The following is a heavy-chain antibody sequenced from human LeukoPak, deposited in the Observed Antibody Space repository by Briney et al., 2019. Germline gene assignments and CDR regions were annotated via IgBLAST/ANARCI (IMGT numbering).Heavy chain of an antibody. CDR1: GRTFSNHW. V-gene: IGHV3-7*01. CDR2: VKQEGGET. Sequence: PGGSVRLSCAASGRTFSNHWRSWVRQAPGMGLEWVANVKQEGGETYNMNSVRGRFTISRENAKNALYLHISRLRVEDTAVYYCASLGSGYYVHFLDPWGQGTLVTVSS. CDR3: ASLGSGYYVHFLDP. D-gene: IGHD3-3*01. J-gene: IGHJ5*02.